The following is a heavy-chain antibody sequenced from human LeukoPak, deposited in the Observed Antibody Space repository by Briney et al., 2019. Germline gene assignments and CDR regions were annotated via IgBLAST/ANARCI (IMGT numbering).Heavy chain of an antibody. CDR3: ARVSRASSGYHFDY. CDR2: IYYSGST. V-gene: IGHV4-31*03. D-gene: IGHD3-22*01. CDR1: GGSISSGGYY. Sequence: PSQTLSLTCTVSGGSISSGGYYWSWIRQHPGKGLEWIGYIYYSGSTYYNPSLKSRVTISVDTSKNQFSLKLSSVTAADTAVYYCARVSRASSGYHFDYWAREPWSPSPQ. J-gene: IGHJ4*02.